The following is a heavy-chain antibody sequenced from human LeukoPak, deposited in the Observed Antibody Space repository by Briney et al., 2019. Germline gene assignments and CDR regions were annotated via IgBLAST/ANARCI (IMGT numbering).Heavy chain of an antibody. J-gene: IGHJ3*02. D-gene: IGHD6-6*01. CDR2: VYYSGSET. CDR3: AKTSSIAAPDAFDI. V-gene: IGHV4-59*12. Sequence: PSETLSLTCSVSGDSFTGYYWHWVRQPPGKGLEWIGYVYYSGSETDSNPSLKSRVTMSVDSSKNQFSLKLNSVTAADTAVYYCAKTSSIAAPDAFDIWGQGTMVTVSS. CDR1: GDSFTGYY.